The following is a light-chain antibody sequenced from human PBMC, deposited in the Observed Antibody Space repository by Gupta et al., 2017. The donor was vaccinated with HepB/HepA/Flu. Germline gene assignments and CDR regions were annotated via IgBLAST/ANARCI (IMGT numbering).Light chain of an antibody. CDR3: SSWDDSLNGLV. CDR1: ASNIGDNA. CDR2: DDY. J-gene: IGLJ3*02. V-gene: IGLV1-44*01. Sequence: QSVLSQPPSASGAPGQRVPISCSGRASNIGDNAVNWYRQPPGAAPSLLIYDDYPRPSGVPGRFSGSRFGTSAFPGIRWLQAEDEADYYCSSWDDSLNGLVLGGGTKLTVL.